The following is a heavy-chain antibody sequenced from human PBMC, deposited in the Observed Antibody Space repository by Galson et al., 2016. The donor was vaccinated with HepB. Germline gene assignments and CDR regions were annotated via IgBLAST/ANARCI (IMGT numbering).Heavy chain of an antibody. V-gene: IGHV3-30*04. CDR3: ARPYRSPSGTSDYYYGMDV. J-gene: IGHJ6*02. Sequence: SLRLSCAASGFTFSNHAMHWVRQAPGKRLEWVAVISFDGSDERNAESVKGRFTISRDNSRNTLYLQMNSLRAEDTAVYYCARPYRSPSGTSDYYYGMDVWGQGTTVTVSS. CDR1: GFTFSNHA. CDR2: ISFDGSDE. D-gene: IGHD6-13*01.